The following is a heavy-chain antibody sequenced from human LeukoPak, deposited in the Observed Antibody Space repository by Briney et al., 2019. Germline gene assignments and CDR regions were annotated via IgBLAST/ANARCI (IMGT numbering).Heavy chain of an antibody. V-gene: IGHV4-4*02. CDR2: IYHSGST. D-gene: IGHD3-22*01. CDR1: GGSISSSNW. Sequence: SGTLSLTCAVSGGSISSSNWWSWVRQPPGKGLEWIGEIYHSGSTNYNPSLKSRVTISVDKSKNQFSLKLSSVTAADTAVYYCARDTDSSVYYFDCWGQGTLVTVSS. CDR3: ARDTDSSVYYFDC. J-gene: IGHJ4*02.